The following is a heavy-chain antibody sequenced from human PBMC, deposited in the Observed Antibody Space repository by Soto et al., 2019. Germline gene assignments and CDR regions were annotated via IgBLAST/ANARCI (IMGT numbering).Heavy chain of an antibody. J-gene: IGHJ4*02. V-gene: IGHV4-39*01. CDR3: ARRSRPRFLESAHFDY. Sequence: QLQLQESGPGLVKPSETLSLTCTVSGGSISSSSYYWGWIRQPPGKGLEWIGSIYYSGSTYYNPSLKSRVTISVDTSKNQFSLKLSSVTAADTAVYYCARRSRPRFLESAHFDYWGQGTLVTVSS. D-gene: IGHD3-3*01. CDR1: GGSISSSSYY. CDR2: IYYSGST.